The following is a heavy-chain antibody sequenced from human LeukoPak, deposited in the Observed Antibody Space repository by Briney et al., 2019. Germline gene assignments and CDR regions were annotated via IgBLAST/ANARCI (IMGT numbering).Heavy chain of an antibody. CDR1: GFTFSSYA. CDR2: ISGSGGST. V-gene: IGHV3-23*01. Sequence: PGGSLRLTYAASGFTFSSYAMSWVRQAPGKGLEWVSAISGSGGSTYYADSVKGRFTISRDNSKNTLYLQMNSLRAEDTAVYYCAKLYLLPEDYMDVWGKGTTVTVSS. CDR3: AKLYLLPEDYMDV. D-gene: IGHD2-15*01. J-gene: IGHJ6*03.